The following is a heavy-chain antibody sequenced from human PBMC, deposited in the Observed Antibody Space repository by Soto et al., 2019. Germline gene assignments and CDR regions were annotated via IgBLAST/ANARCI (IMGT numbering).Heavy chain of an antibody. V-gene: IGHV4-39*01. CDR3: ARLFRPNLLALGYYDRSGYDAFDI. Sequence: SETLSLTCTVSGGSISSSSYYWGWIRQPPGKGLEWIGSIYYSGSTYYNPSLKSRVTISVDTSKNQFSLKLSSVTAADTAVYYCARLFRPNLLALGYYDRSGYDAFDIWGQGTMVTVSS. CDR2: IYYSGST. CDR1: GGSISSSSYY. D-gene: IGHD3-22*01. J-gene: IGHJ3*02.